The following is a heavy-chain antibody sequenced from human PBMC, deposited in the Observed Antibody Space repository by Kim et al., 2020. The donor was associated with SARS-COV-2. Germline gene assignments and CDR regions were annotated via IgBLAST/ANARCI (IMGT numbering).Heavy chain of an antibody. CDR2: IYYSGST. Sequence: SETLSLTCTVSGGSISSGGYYWSWIRQHPGKGLELIGYIYYSGSTYYNPALKSRVTISVDTSKNQFSLKLSSVTAADTAVYYCARETGIAAARRFDPWGQGALVTASS. J-gene: IGHJ5*02. V-gene: IGHV4-31*03. D-gene: IGHD6-13*01. CDR3: ARETGIAAARRFDP. CDR1: GGSISSGGYY.